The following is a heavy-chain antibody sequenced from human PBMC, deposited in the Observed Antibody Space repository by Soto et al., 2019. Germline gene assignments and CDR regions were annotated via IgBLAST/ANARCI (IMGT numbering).Heavy chain of an antibody. V-gene: IGHV1-18*04. CDR3: ARTGPYYHDTTGYYPVIFDY. Sequence: QVQLVQSGAELRKPGASGRVSCQASGYTFTSFGISWVRQARGQGLEWLGWISVSNGDTEFPQSLQGRVTLTTDTSTSTAYLELRSLRSDASAIYYCARTGPYYHDTTGYYPVIFDYWGQGSRVTVSS. J-gene: IGHJ4*02. CDR1: GYTFTSFG. D-gene: IGHD3-22*01. CDR2: ISVSNGDT.